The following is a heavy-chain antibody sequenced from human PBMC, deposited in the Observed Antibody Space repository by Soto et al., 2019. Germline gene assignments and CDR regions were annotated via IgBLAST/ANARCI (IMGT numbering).Heavy chain of an antibody. V-gene: IGHV4-34*01. Sequence: SETLSLTCAVYGGPFSGYYWSWIRQPPGKGLEWIGEINHSGSTNYNPSLKSRVTISVDTSKNQFSLKLSSVTAADTAVYYCARVVLVRMDVWGQGTTVTVSS. CDR3: ARVVLVRMDV. J-gene: IGHJ6*02. CDR2: INHSGST. D-gene: IGHD2-21*01. CDR1: GGPFSGYY.